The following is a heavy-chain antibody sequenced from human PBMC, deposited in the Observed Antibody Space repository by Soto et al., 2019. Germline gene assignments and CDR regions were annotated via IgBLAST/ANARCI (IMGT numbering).Heavy chain of an antibody. CDR1: GFMFSAYT. Sequence: PGGSLRLSCAASGFMFSAYTMNWVRQAPGKGLEWLSSISDDSSYIDYADSLRGRFTVSRDNARNSLYLQIDSLGVEDTAAYYCATPYYFNHWGPGTLVTV. V-gene: IGHV3-21*06. D-gene: IGHD3-16*01. CDR3: ATPYYFNH. J-gene: IGHJ1*01. CDR2: ISDDSSYI.